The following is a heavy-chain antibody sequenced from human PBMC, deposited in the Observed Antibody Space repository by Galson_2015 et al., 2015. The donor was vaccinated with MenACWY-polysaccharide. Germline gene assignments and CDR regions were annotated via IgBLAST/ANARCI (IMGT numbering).Heavy chain of an antibody. Sequence: SVKVSCKASGSSFSIFPFNWVRQAPGQGLEWMGRIIPGLDKPNYAQKFQGRATITADQSTGTAYMELSSLRSEDTAVYYCASLLGEAPAQTGAFDLWGQGAVVTVSS. CDR3: ASLLGEAPAQTGAFDL. V-gene: IGHV1-69*02. CDR2: IIPGLDKP. D-gene: IGHD3-16*01. CDR1: GSSFSIFP. J-gene: IGHJ3*01.